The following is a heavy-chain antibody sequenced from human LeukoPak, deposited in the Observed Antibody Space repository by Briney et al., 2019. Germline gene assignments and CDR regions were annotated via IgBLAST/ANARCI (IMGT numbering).Heavy chain of an antibody. J-gene: IGHJ3*02. D-gene: IGHD6-13*01. V-gene: IGHV1-18*01. CDR1: GYTFTNYG. CDR3: ARDQSVRLLQTSSTYFKHVFAI. CDR2: ISACNGNT. Sequence: ASVTVSCKTSGYTFTNYGISWVRQAPGLGLEWMGWISACNGNTNYVQKVQGRVTMTTDTSTSTAYMELRSLRFDDTAVYYCARDQSVRLLQTSSTYFKHVFAIWGQGSMVTVPS.